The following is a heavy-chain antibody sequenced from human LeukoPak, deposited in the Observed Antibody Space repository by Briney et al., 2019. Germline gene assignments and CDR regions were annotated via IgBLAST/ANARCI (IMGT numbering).Heavy chain of an antibody. Sequence: GGSLRLSCAASGFTFSSYEMNWVRQAPGKGLEWVSYISSSGSTIYYADSVKGRFTISRDNAKNSLYLQMNSLRAEDTAVYYCARDGLIVGATGGVDYWGQGTLVTVSS. V-gene: IGHV3-48*03. CDR1: GFTFSSYE. CDR3: ARDGLIVGATGGVDY. J-gene: IGHJ4*02. D-gene: IGHD1-26*01. CDR2: ISSSGSTI.